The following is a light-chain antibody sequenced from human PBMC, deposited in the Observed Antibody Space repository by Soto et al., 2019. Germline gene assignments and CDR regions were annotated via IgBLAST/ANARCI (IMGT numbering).Light chain of an antibody. Sequence: DIQMTQSPSSLSASVGDRVTITCRASQGISNFLAWYQQKPGKVPKLLIYAASTLQSGVPSRFSGSGSGTYFTLTISSLQPEDVATYYCQNYNRALGTFGQGTKVEIK. CDR1: QGISNF. J-gene: IGKJ1*01. CDR2: AAS. V-gene: IGKV1-27*01. CDR3: QNYNRALGT.